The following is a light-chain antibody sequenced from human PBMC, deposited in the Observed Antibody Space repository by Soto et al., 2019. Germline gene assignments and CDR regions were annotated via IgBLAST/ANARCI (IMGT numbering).Light chain of an antibody. CDR1: QTISSW. CDR2: KAS. CDR3: QQYNSYSEA. Sequence: DIKMTQSPSTLSGSVENRVTIHCRASQTISSWLAWYQQKPGKAPKLLIYKASTLKSGVPSRFSGSGSGTEFTLTISSLQPDDFATYYCQQYNSYSEAFGQGAKVDIK. V-gene: IGKV1-5*03. J-gene: IGKJ1*01.